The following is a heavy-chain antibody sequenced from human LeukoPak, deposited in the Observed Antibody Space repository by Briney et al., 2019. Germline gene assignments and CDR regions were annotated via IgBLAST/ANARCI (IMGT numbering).Heavy chain of an antibody. V-gene: IGHV4-59*01. CDR2: IYYSGST. CDR1: GGSISSYY. J-gene: IGHJ4*02. D-gene: IGHD3-22*01. CDR3: ARDSEDSSGYYLQFDY. Sequence: SETLSLTCTVSGGSISSYYWSWIRQPPGKGPEWIGYIYYSGSTNYNPSLKSRVTISVDTSKNQFSLKLSSVTAADTAVYYCARDSEDSSGYYLQFDYWGQGTLVTVSS.